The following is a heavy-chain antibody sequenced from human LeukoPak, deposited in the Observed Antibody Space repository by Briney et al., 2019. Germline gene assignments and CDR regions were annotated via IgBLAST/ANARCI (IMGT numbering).Heavy chain of an antibody. CDR1: GFTFSSYA. J-gene: IGHJ6*02. V-gene: IGHV3-30-3*02. Sequence: GRSLRLSCAASGFTFSSYAMHWVRQAPGKGLEWVAVISYDGSNKYYADSVKGRFTISRDNSKNTLYLQMNSLRAEDTAVYYCAKLPYYYDSSGYYGTNGMDVWGQGTTVTVSS. D-gene: IGHD3-22*01. CDR3: AKLPYYYDSSGYYGTNGMDV. CDR2: ISYDGSNK.